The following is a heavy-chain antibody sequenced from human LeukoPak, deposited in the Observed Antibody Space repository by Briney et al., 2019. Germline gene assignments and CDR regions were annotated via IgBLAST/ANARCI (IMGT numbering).Heavy chain of an antibody. CDR3: ARDPGGYSPRAFDI. CDR2: ISGSGGGT. CDR1: GGTFSSYS. J-gene: IGHJ3*02. D-gene: IGHD3-10*01. V-gene: IGHV3-23*01. Sequence: GGSLSLSCAVSGGTFSSYSLSWVRQPPEKGLEWVGAISGSGGGTYYPYSMNGRFTISRDTTKNSLSLQMNSLRAEDTAVYYCARDPGGYSPRAFDIWGQGTLVTVSS.